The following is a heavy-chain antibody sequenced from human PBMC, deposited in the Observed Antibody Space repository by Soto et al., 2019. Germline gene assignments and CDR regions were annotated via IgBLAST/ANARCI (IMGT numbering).Heavy chain of an antibody. D-gene: IGHD4-4*01. CDR3: ARHTTLSSPKYRFYYYMDI. Sequence: QVQLAQSGPELKKPGASLEVSCRASGYTFSNYGISWVRQVPGQGLEWMAWISVKNGDTNFAQKFQGRLSVTTDTSTSTAYLNLRSLRSDDTAVYYCARHTTLSSPKYRFYYYMDIWGKGTTVTVSS. V-gene: IGHV1-18*01. CDR1: GYTFSNYG. J-gene: IGHJ6*03. CDR2: ISVKNGDT.